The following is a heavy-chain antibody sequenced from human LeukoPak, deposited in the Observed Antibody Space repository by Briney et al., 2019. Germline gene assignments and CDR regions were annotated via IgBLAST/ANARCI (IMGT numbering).Heavy chain of an antibody. D-gene: IGHD5-18*01. V-gene: IGHV4-39*07. Sequence: SETLSLTCTVSGGSISSSSYYLGWIRQLPGKGLEWIGEINHSGSTNYNPSLKSRVTISVDTSKNQFSLKLSSVTAADTAVYYCARGVGRGYSYGRSPKYYFDYWGQGTLVTVSS. CDR3: ARGVGRGYSYGRSPKYYFDY. CDR1: GGSISSSSYY. J-gene: IGHJ4*02. CDR2: INHSGST.